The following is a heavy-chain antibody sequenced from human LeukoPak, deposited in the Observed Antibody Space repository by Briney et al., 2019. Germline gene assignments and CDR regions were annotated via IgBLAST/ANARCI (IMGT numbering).Heavy chain of an antibody. CDR2: IYPRDGST. CDR3: ARDQEGFDY. J-gene: IGHJ4*02. V-gene: IGHV1-46*01. Sequence: LEWMGIIYPRDGSTSYAQKFQGRLTVTRDTSTSTVHMELSGLRSEDTAVYYCARDQEGFDYWGQGTLVTVSS.